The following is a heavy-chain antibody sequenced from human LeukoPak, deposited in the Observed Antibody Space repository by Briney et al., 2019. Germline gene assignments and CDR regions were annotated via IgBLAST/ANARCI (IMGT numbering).Heavy chain of an antibody. J-gene: IGHJ4*02. D-gene: IGHD5-18*01. V-gene: IGHV3-23*01. CDR2: FGGTGGDI. Sequence: QPGGSLRLSCAASGFAFSVNAMAWVRQAPGKGLEWVAAFGGTGGDINYADSVKGRFTISRDNSKGILYLQMNSLRAEDTAVYYCAKDPDTFYSYGGWDYWGQGTLVTVSS. CDR1: GFAFSVNA. CDR3: AKDPDTFYSYGGWDY.